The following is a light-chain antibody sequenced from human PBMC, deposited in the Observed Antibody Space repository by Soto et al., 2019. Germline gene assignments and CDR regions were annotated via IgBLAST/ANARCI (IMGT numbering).Light chain of an antibody. V-gene: IGLV2-14*01. CDR2: EVR. CDR3: SAYTSRSTLV. CDR1: GRDIGAYNL. Sequence: QSVLTQPASLSGSPGQSITISCSGTGRDIGAYNLVSWYQQLPGKAPKLLIYEVRSRPSGISYRFSGSKSGTTASLTISSLLPEDEADYYCSAYTSRSTLVFGGGTKLTVL. J-gene: IGLJ2*01.